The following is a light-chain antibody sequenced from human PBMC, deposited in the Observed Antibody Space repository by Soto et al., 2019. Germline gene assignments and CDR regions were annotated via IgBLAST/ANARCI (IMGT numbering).Light chain of an antibody. CDR3: LHYGSSPPFYT. CDR2: VAS. J-gene: IGKJ2*01. V-gene: IGKV3-20*01. Sequence: DIVLTQSPGTLSLSPGERATLSCRASPSVTNNYLAWYQQHPGQTPRLPIAVASNRATAIPDRFSGSGSGTDFTLTINRLEPEDFAVYYCLHYGSSPPFYTFGQGTKLESK. CDR1: PSVTNNY.